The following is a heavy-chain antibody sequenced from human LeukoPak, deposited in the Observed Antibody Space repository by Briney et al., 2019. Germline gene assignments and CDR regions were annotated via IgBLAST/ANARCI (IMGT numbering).Heavy chain of an antibody. CDR2: INHSGRT. CDR3: ARDVVVVPAAIHYGMDV. D-gene: IGHD2-2*01. J-gene: IGHJ6*02. CDR1: GGSFSDYF. V-gene: IGHV4-34*01. Sequence: SETLSLTCAVYGGSFSDYFWGWLRQPPGKGLEWIGEINHSGRTYYNPSLKSRVTISVDTSKKQFSLNLSSVTAADTAVYYCARDVVVVPAAIHYGMDVWGQGTTVTVSS.